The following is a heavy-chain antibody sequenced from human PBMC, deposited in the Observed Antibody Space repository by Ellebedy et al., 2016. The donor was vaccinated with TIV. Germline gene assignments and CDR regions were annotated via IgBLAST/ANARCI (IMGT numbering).Heavy chain of an antibody. CDR1: GGSITSGTYY. J-gene: IGHJ4*02. CDR3: ARHIEVAGRVDY. D-gene: IGHD6-19*01. CDR2: VYYRGTT. V-gene: IGHV4-39*01. Sequence: MPSETLSLTCTVSGGSITSGTYYWGWIRQPPAKGLEWIGSVYYRGTTYYNPSLKSRVTISVDTSKKQFSLNLSSVTAADMAVYYCARHIEVAGRVDYWGQGTLVTVSS.